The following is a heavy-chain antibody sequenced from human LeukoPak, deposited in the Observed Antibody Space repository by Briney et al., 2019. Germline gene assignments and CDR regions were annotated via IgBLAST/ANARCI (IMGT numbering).Heavy chain of an antibody. CDR3: ARAVDSSGWPFDY. CDR1: GGSISSGGYS. D-gene: IGHD6-19*01. J-gene: IGHJ4*02. Sequence: SETLSLTCAVSGGSISSGGYSWSWIRQPPGKGLEWIGYIYHSGSTYYNPSLKSRVTISVVRSKNQFSLKLSSVTAADTAVYYCARAVDSSGWPFDYWGQGTLVTVSS. CDR2: IYHSGST. V-gene: IGHV4-30-2*01.